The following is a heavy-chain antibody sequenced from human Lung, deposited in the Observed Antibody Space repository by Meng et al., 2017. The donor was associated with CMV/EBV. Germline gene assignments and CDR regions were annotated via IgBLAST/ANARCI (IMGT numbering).Heavy chain of an antibody. J-gene: IGHJ6*02. Sequence: GESXKISCAASGFTFSSYEMNWVRQAPGKGLEWVSYISSSGSTIYYADSVKGRFTISRDNAKNSLYLQMNSLRAEDTAVYYCARGYIVVVPAAMLRSGLYGMDVWGQGTTVTVSS. D-gene: IGHD2-2*01. CDR3: ARGYIVVVPAAMLRSGLYGMDV. V-gene: IGHV3-48*03. CDR2: ISSSGSTI. CDR1: GFTFSSYE.